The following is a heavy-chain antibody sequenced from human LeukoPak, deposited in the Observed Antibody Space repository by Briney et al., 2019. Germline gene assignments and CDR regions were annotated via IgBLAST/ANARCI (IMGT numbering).Heavy chain of an antibody. CDR2: IYYSGST. CDR1: GGSISSYY. V-gene: IGHV4-59*08. J-gene: IGHJ6*03. Sequence: SETLSLTCTVSGGSISSYYWSWTRQPPGKGLEWIGYIYYSGSTNHNPSLKSRVTISVDTSKNQFSLKLSSVTAADTAVYYCARHSGGGTSSTGDFWSGSYYYYYMDVWGKGTTVTVSS. D-gene: IGHD3-3*01. CDR3: ARHSGGGTSSTGDFWSGSYYYYYMDV.